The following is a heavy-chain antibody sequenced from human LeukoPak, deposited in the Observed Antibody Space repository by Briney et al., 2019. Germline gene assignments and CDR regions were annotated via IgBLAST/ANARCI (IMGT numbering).Heavy chain of an antibody. D-gene: IGHD6-6*01. CDR1: GFSFTDYP. Sequence: GGSLRLSCATSGFSFTDYPMNWVRQAPGKGLEWVSFITGSSSYIYYTDSVKGRFTISRDNAKNSLFLQMNSLRDEDTAVYYCASGFSSSPYFDYWGQGTMDTVSS. J-gene: IGHJ4*02. CDR2: ITGSSSYI. CDR3: ASGFSSSPYFDY. V-gene: IGHV3-21*01.